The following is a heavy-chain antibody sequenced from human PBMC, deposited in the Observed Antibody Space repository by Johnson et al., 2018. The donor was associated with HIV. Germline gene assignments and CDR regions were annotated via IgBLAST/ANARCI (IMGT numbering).Heavy chain of an antibody. V-gene: IGHV3-53*01. CDR2: ISSGGST. D-gene: IGHD5-12*01. CDR3: TSTIDMVPTGRSYDAFDI. J-gene: IGHJ3*02. CDR1: GFTVSSNY. Sequence: VQLVESGGGLIQPGGSLRLSCAASGFTVSSNYMTWVRQAPGKGLEWVSVISSGGSTYYADSVKGRFPIPRDNSKNTLYLQMNSLTTEDTAVYYCTSTIDMVPTGRSYDAFDIWGQGTMVTVTS.